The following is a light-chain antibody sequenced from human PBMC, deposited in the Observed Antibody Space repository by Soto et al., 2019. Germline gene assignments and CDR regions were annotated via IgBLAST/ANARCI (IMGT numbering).Light chain of an antibody. J-gene: IGKJ4*01. CDR3: QQYNSYPLT. Sequence: DIQMTQSPSTLSASVGDRVTITCRASQSFSSWLAWYQQKPGKAPKLLTYKASSLESGVPSRFSGSGSGTEFTLSISSLQPDDFATYYCQQYNSYPLTFGGGTKVEIK. CDR1: QSFSSW. CDR2: KAS. V-gene: IGKV1-5*03.